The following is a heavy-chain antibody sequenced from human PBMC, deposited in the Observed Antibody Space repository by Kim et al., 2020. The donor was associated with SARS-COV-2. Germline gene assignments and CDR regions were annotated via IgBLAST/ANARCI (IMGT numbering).Heavy chain of an antibody. Sequence: GGSLRLSCAASGFTLSNFGLHWVRQAPGKGLEWMALISYEGSIKHYADSVKGRFTISRDNSKSTLYLQMNSLRGDDTAVYYCARGAPSSRHALDLWGEGTRVTVPT. J-gene: IGHJ3*01. CDR2: ISYEGSIK. CDR1: GFTLSNFG. V-gene: IGHV3-30*04. CDR3: ARGAPSSRHALDL.